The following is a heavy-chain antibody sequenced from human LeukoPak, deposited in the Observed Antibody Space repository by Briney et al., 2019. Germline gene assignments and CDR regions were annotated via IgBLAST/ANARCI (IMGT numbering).Heavy chain of an antibody. CDR3: AKVKLESLQVTTNCD. CDR1: GFTFSRYD. V-gene: IGHV3-64D*06. D-gene: IGHD4-17*01. J-gene: IGHJ4*02. Sequence: PGGSLRLSCSASGFTFSRYDMHWVREAPGKGLEYVSAISRNGGSTYYADSVKGRFTIYRANSKNTLYLQMSCLRAEDTAVYYCAKVKLESLQVTTNCDWGQGTLVSVSS. CDR2: ISRNGGST.